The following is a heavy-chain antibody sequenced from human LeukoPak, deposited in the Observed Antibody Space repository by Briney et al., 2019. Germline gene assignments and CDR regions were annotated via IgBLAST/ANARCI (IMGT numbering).Heavy chain of an antibody. CDR2: IKQDGSEK. CDR3: ARGIWFGEFVDF. D-gene: IGHD3-10*01. CDR1: GFTFSAFW. J-gene: IGHJ4*02. V-gene: IGHV3-7*01. Sequence: PRGSLRLSCAASGFTFSAFWMTWVRQAPGKGLEWVANIKQDGSEKYYVDSLRGRFTISGDNAENSLYLEINSLRADDTAVYYCARGIWFGEFVDFRGQGTLVAVSS.